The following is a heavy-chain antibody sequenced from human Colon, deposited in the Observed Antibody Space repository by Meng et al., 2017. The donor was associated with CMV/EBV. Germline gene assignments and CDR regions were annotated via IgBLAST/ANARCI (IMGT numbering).Heavy chain of an antibody. CDR3: ARVGGRYNTLGGMDV. Sequence: LRLSCTVSGGSISSGGYYWSWIRQHPGKGLEWIGYIYYSGSTYYNPSLKSRVTISVDTSKNQFSLKLSSVTAADTAVYYCARVGGRYNTLGGMDVWGQGTTVTISS. V-gene: IGHV4-31*03. J-gene: IGHJ6*02. CDR2: IYYSGST. CDR1: GGSISSGGYY. D-gene: IGHD3-16*01.